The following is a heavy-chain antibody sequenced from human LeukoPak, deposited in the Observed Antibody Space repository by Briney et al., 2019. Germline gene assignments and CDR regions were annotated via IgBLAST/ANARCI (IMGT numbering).Heavy chain of an antibody. CDR1: GFTFSTHA. J-gene: IGHJ4*02. CDR3: ARDKVVGATYLDY. Sequence: GGSLRLSCAASGFTFSTHAIHWVSQAPGKGLEWVAAISYDGSDKYYGDFVKGRFTISRDNSKNTLYLQMNSLRGEDTAVYYCARDKVVGATYLDYWGQGTLVTVSS. V-gene: IGHV3-30*04. D-gene: IGHD2-15*01. CDR2: ISYDGSDK.